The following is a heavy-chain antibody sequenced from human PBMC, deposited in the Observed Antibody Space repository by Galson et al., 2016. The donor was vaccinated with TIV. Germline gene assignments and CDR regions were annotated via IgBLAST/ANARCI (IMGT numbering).Heavy chain of an antibody. V-gene: IGHV1-24*01. J-gene: IGHJ4*02. CDR2: FDPEQHKK. CDR1: GYTFTGYY. Sequence: SVKVSCKASGYTFTGYYMHWVRQAPGKGLEWMAGFDPEQHKKIYAQKLEGRVTLTDDTSTDTAFLELSSLSFEDTAVYYCASVAWFPGLSLDNWGQGTLVIVSS. D-gene: IGHD2/OR15-2a*01. CDR3: ASVAWFPGLSLDN.